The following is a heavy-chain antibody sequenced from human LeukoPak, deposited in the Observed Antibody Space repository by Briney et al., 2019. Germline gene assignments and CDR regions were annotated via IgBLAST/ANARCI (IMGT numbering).Heavy chain of an antibody. CDR1: GGSFSGYY. CDR3: ARGWKGIAAAGTAFDI. V-gene: IGHV4-34*01. J-gene: IGHJ3*02. Sequence: SETLSLTCAVYGGSFSGYYWSWIRQPPGKGLEWIGSIYHSGSTYYNPSLKSRVTISVDTSKNQFSLKLSSVTAADTAVYYCARGWKGIAAAGTAFDIWGQGTMVTVSS. CDR2: IYHSGST. D-gene: IGHD6-13*01.